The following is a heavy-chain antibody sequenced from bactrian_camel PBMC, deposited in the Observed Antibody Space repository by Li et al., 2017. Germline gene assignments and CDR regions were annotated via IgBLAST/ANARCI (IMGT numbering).Heavy chain of an antibody. CDR3: AAAPPGGSCRFDEYNY. CDR2: ITRNGGST. D-gene: IGHD6*01. V-gene: IGHV3S61*01. CDR1: GLSFDRYV. J-gene: IGHJ4*01. Sequence: HVQLVESGGGLVQPGGSLRLSCTISGLSFDRYVMGWFRQVPGKEREGVSCITRNGGSTYYADSVKGRFTISRDNAKNTLYLQMNSLKPEDTATYYCAAAPPGGSCRFDEYNYWGQGTQVTVS.